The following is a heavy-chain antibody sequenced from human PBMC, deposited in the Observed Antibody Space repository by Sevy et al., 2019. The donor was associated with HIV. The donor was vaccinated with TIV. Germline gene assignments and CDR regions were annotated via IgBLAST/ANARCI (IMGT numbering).Heavy chain of an antibody. Sequence: GGSLRLSCAASGFAFSSFAMSWVRQGPGKGLDWVSSISGNGATTYYADSVKGRFTISRDNFKDTLFLQMNSLRAVDTAVYYCAKDLSGSGGFDPWGQGTLVTVSS. D-gene: IGHD3-10*01. CDR1: GFAFSSFA. V-gene: IGHV3-23*01. CDR2: ISGNGATT. CDR3: AKDLSGSGGFDP. J-gene: IGHJ5*02.